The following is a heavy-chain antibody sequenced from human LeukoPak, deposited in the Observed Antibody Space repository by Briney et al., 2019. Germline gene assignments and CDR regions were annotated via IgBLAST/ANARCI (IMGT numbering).Heavy chain of an antibody. Sequence: ASVKVSCKASGYTFTSYDIIWVRQATGQGLEWMGWMNPNSGNTGYAQKFQGRVTMTRNTSISTAYMELSSLRSEDTAVYYCARAPSTKQRKRGYSYGPNWFDPWGQGTLVTVSS. J-gene: IGHJ5*02. CDR1: GYTFTSYD. V-gene: IGHV1-8*01. D-gene: IGHD5-18*01. CDR3: ARAPSTKQRKRGYSYGPNWFDP. CDR2: MNPNSGNT.